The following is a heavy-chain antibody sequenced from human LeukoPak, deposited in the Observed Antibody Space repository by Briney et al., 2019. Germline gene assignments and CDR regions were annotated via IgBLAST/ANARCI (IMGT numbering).Heavy chain of an antibody. Sequence: GGSLKLSCAAAGFTFSAYQMHWLRQAPGKGLEWVSYISGSGETIYYADSVKGRFTMSRDNAKDSLYLQMSSLTVDDTAVYYCAREVSTSWFDPWGQGTLVTVSS. D-gene: IGHD5/OR15-5a*01. CDR1: GFTFSAYQ. J-gene: IGHJ5*02. CDR3: AREVSTSWFDP. CDR2: ISGSGETI. V-gene: IGHV3-48*03.